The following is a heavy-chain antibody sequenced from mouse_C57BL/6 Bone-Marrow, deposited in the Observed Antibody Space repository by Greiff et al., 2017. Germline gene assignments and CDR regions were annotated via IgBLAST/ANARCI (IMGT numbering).Heavy chain of an antibody. CDR1: GYTFTSYW. Sequence: QVQLKQPGAELVKPGASVKLSCKASGYTFTSYWMHWVKQRPGRGLEWIGRIDPNSGGTKYNEKFKSKATLTVDKPSSTAYMQLSSLPSDDSAVYYCARRGDDGYYDYAMDYWGQGTSVTVSS. J-gene: IGHJ4*01. CDR2: IDPNSGGT. V-gene: IGHV1-72*01. D-gene: IGHD2-3*01. CDR3: ARRGDDGYYDYAMDY.